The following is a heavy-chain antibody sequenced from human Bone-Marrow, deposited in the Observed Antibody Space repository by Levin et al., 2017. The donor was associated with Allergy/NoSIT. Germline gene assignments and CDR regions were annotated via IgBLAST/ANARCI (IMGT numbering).Heavy chain of an antibody. CDR1: GFTFSDFA. CDR3: AEHEGWNYEDYHFDY. J-gene: IGHJ4*02. D-gene: IGHD1-7*01. CDR2: ITGSGGNT. V-gene: IGHV3-23*01. Sequence: GGSLRLSCAASGFTFSDFAMGWVRQAPGKGLEWVSTITGSGGNTYVADSLKGRFTISRDNSKDTLYLQMNILRAEDTAVYYCAEHEGWNYEDYHFDYWGQGTLVTVSS.